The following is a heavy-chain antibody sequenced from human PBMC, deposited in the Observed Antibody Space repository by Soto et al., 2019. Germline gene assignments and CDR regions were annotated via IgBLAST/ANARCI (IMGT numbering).Heavy chain of an antibody. D-gene: IGHD2-8*01. Sequence: ASSQVSCKASGYTLTTCTIHWVRQAPGQRREWMGWILAGNGNTKYSQKFQGRVTITSDASASTAYMELSSLRSEDTALYYCARDDCFRGACYIRGYWGQGTLVTVSS. CDR3: ARDDCFRGACYIRGY. CDR2: ILAGNGNT. CDR1: GYTLTTCT. J-gene: IGHJ4*02. V-gene: IGHV1-3*01.